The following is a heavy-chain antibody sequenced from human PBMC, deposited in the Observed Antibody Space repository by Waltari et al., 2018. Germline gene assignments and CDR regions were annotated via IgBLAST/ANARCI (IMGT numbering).Heavy chain of an antibody. J-gene: IGHJ6*03. CDR1: GGSISSYY. Sequence: QVQLQESGPGLVKPSETLSLTCTVSGGSISSYYWSWIRQPAGKGLEWIGRIYTSGSTNYNPSLKSRVTMSVDTSKNQFSLKLSSGTAADTAVYYCAREDVVPAAIWPHYYYYYYMDVWGKGTTVTISS. CDR2: IYTSGST. V-gene: IGHV4-4*07. CDR3: AREDVVPAAIWPHYYYYYYMDV. D-gene: IGHD2-2*02.